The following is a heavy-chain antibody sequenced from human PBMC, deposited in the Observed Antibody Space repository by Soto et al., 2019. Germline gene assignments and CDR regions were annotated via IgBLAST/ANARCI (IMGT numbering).Heavy chain of an antibody. CDR1: GGSVDSSY. Sequence: PSETLSLTCSVSGGSVDSSYWTWIRQPAGKGLEWIGRIFSSGTTNYNPSLKSRLTLSVDTSKNMISLKLISVTAADTATYYCARELVYYNSNWFDPWGRGTVVTVS. J-gene: IGHJ5*02. V-gene: IGHV4-4*07. CDR3: ARELVYYNSNWFDP. CDR2: IFSSGTT. D-gene: IGHD1-26*01.